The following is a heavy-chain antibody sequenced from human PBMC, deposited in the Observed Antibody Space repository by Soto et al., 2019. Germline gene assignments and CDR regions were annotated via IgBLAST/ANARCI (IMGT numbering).Heavy chain of an antibody. CDR1: GFTVSSNY. J-gene: IGHJ4*02. Sequence: PGGSLRLSCAASGFTVSSNYMSWVRQAPGKGLEWVSVIYSGGSTYYADSVKGRFTISRDNSKNTLYLQMNSLRAEDTAVYYCAREYYDSSGYDFDYWGQGTLVTVSS. D-gene: IGHD3-22*01. V-gene: IGHV3-66*01. CDR2: IYSGGST. CDR3: AREYYDSSGYDFDY.